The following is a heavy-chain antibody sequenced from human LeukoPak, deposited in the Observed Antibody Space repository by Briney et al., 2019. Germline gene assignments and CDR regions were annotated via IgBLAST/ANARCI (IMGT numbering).Heavy chain of an antibody. V-gene: IGHV3-9*01. Sequence: GRSLRLSCAASGFTFDDYAMHWVRQAPGKGLEWVSGISWNSGSIGYADSVKGRFTISRDNAKNSLYLQMNSLRAEDTAVYYCAREALEGGSYYDYYYYYMDVWGKGTTVTVSS. J-gene: IGHJ6*03. CDR2: ISWNSGSI. CDR1: GFTFDDYA. CDR3: AREALEGGSYYDYYYYYMDV. D-gene: IGHD1-26*01.